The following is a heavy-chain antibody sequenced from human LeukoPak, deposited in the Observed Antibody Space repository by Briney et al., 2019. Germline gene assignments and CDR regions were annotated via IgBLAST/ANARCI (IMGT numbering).Heavy chain of an antibody. V-gene: IGHV7-4-1*02. CDR3: ARGLFRGDYYYYMDV. D-gene: IGHD3-10*01. CDR1: GYTFTSYA. Sequence: GASVKVSCKASGYTFTSYAMNWVRQAPGQGLEWMGWINTNTGNPTYAQGFTGRFVFSLDTSVSTAYLQISSLKAEDTAVYYCARGLFRGDYYYYMDVWGKGTTVTVSS. J-gene: IGHJ6*03. CDR2: INTNTGNP.